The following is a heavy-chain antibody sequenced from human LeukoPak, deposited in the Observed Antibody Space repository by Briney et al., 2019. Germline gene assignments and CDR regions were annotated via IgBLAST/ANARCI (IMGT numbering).Heavy chain of an antibody. J-gene: IGHJ6*02. D-gene: IGHD1-20*01. CDR2: ISSSSSYI. Sequence: GGSLRLSCAASGFTFSSYSMNWVRQAPGKGLEWVSSISSSSSYIYYADSVKGRFTISRDNSKNTLYLQMNSLRAEDTAVYYCAKSITPYYYYYGMDAWGQGTTVTVSS. CDR1: GFTFSSYS. V-gene: IGHV3-21*01. CDR3: AKSITPYYYYYGMDA.